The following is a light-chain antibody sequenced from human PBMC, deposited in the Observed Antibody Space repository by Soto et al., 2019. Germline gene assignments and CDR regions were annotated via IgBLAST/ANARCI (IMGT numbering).Light chain of an antibody. CDR1: SGDVGGYYY. J-gene: IGLJ2*01. V-gene: IGLV2-14*01. CDR3: GAWDSSLYVVV. CDR2: EVS. Sequence: QSVLTQPASVSGSPGQSITISCTGTSGDVGGYYYVSWYQQLPGKAPKLMISEVSNRPSGVSNRFSGSKSGNTASLTISGLQTGDEADYYCGAWDSSLYVVVFGGGTQLTVL.